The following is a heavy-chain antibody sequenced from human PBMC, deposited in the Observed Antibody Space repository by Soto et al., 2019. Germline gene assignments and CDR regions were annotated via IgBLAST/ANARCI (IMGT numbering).Heavy chain of an antibody. V-gene: IGHV4-30-4*01. CDR1: GGSTSSDNY. D-gene: IGHD3-16*01. CDR3: AREGGESSDGLCYFDS. CDR2: IYYSGNT. J-gene: IGHJ4*02. Sequence: PSETLSLTCTVSGGSTSSDNYWSWIRQPPGKGLEWIGHIYYSGNTDYNPSLKSRLAISIDTSKNQFSLKLSSVTAADTAVYFCAREGGESSDGLCYFDSWGQGSLVTVSS.